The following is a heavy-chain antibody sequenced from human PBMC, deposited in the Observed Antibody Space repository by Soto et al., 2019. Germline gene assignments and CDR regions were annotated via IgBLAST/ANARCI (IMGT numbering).Heavy chain of an antibody. J-gene: IGHJ4*02. D-gene: IGHD3-22*01. Sequence: SVKVSCKASGGTFSSYAISWVRQAPGQGLEWMGGIIPIFGTANYAQKFQGRVTITADESTSTAYMELSSLRSEDTAVYYCARRLPGYYYDSSGYYDYWGQGTLVTVSS. CDR1: GGTFSSYA. V-gene: IGHV1-69*13. CDR2: IIPIFGTA. CDR3: ARRLPGYYYDSSGYYDY.